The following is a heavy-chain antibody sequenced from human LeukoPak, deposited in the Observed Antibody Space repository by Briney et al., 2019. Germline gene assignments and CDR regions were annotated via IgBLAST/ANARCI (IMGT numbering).Heavy chain of an antibody. D-gene: IGHD3-9*01. CDR3: ARDPLQYHDLLTGSQPQYYFDF. CDR2: INAGNGNT. V-gene: IGHV1-3*03. J-gene: IGHJ4*02. CDR1: GYTFTNYA. Sequence: ASVKVSCKASGYTFTNYAIHWVRQAPGQRLEWMGWINAGNGNTKYSQEFQGRVTITRDTSASTAYMQLSSLRSEDMAVYYCARDPLQYHDLLTGSQPQYYFDFWGQGTLVTVSS.